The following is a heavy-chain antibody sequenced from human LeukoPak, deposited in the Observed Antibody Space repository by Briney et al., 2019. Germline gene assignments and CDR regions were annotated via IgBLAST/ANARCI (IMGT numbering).Heavy chain of an antibody. D-gene: IGHD2-15*01. V-gene: IGHV3-23*01. Sequence: GGSLRLSCAASGFTFSNYAMSWVRQAPGKGLEWVSGISASGGSYYADSVKGRFTVSRDISKNTLYLQMNSLKAEDTAVYFCAREPRDCTGGTCQSAGGYYFYYWSQGTLVTVSS. CDR2: ISASGGS. CDR1: GFTFSNYA. J-gene: IGHJ4*02. CDR3: AREPRDCTGGTCQSAGGYYFYY.